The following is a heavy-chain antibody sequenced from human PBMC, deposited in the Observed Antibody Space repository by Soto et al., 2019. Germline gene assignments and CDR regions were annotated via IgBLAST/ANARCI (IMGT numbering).Heavy chain of an antibody. D-gene: IGHD3-22*01. J-gene: IGHJ3*02. CDR2: INPSGGST. CDR1: GYTFTSYY. Sequence: ASVKVSCKASGYTFTSYYMHWVRQAPGQGLEWMGIINPSGGSTSYAQKFQGRVTMTRDTSTSTVYMELSSLRSEDAAVYYCARDMATYYYDSSGYYPDAFDIWGQGTMVTVSS. V-gene: IGHV1-46*01. CDR3: ARDMATYYYDSSGYYPDAFDI.